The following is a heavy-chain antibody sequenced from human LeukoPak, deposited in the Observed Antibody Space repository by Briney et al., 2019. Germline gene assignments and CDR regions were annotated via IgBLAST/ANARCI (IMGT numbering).Heavy chain of an antibody. CDR2: VSFDGNSK. CDR3: ARDRHQWMDSTWQYCFDY. D-gene: IGHD6-19*01. CDR1: GFTFNSYS. V-gene: IGHV3-30*04. Sequence: GGSLRLSCEASGFTFNSYSVHWVRQAPGKGLEWVAVVSFDGNSKYYADSVKGRFTISRDNSKLYLQMNNLRAEDTAVYHCARDRHQWMDSTWQYCFDYWGQGTLVTVSS. J-gene: IGHJ4*02.